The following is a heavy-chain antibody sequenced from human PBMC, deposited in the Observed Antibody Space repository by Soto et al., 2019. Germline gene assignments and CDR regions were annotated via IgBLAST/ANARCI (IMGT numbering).Heavy chain of an antibody. D-gene: IGHD3-22*01. CDR2: ISAYNGNT. CDR3: ARARRPPITMIVVVIENCFDL. Sequence: VKVSCRGAGYTFTRDGSGWVRQAPGQGGEGMGWISAYNGNTNYAQKLQGRVTITTDTSTSTAYMELSSLRSDDTAVYYCARARRPPITMIVVVIENCFDLWGQGTPVTVYS. V-gene: IGHV1-18*01. J-gene: IGHJ5*02. CDR1: GYTFTRDG.